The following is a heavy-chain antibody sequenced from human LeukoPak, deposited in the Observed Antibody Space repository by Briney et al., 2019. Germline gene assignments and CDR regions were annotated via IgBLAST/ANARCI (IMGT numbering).Heavy chain of an antibody. D-gene: IGHD6-19*01. CDR3: ARDKPGIAVPPFDY. V-gene: IGHV1-18*01. J-gene: IGHJ4*02. CDR1: GYTFTSYG. Sequence: GASVKVSCKASGYTFTSYGISWVRQAPGQGLEWMGWISAYNGNTNYAQKLQGRVTMTTDTSTSTAYMELRSLRSDDTAVYYCARDKPGIAVPPFDYWGQGTLVTVSS. CDR2: ISAYNGNT.